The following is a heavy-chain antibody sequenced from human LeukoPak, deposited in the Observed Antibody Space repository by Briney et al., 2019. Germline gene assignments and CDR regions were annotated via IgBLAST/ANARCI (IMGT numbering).Heavy chain of an antibody. Sequence: GESLKISCAASGFAFNNYWMTWVRQAPGKGLEWVGNINLDGSDKYYGDSVKGRFTISRDNAKNSLYLQMNSLRAEDTAVYYCARDTRYFDYWGQGNMVTVSS. V-gene: IGHV3-7*01. CDR3: ARDTRYFDY. J-gene: IGHJ4*02. CDR2: INLDGSDK. CDR1: GFAFNNYW.